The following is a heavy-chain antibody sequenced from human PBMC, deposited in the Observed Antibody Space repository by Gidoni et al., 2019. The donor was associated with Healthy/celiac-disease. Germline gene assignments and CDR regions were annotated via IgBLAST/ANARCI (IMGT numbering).Heavy chain of an antibody. J-gene: IGHJ4*02. CDR3: ATERSSGSYFDY. D-gene: IGHD1-26*01. Sequence: QVQLVESGGGVVQPGGSLRLSWAASGFTFSSYGMHWVRQAPGKGLEWVAFIRYDGSNKYYADSVKGRFTISRDNSKNTLYLQMNSLRAEDTAVYYCATERSSGSYFDYWGQGTLVTVSS. CDR2: IRYDGSNK. V-gene: IGHV3-30*02. CDR1: GFTFSSYG.